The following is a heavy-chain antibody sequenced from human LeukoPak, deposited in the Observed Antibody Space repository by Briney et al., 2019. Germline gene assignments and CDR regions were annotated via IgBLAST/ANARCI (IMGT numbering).Heavy chain of an antibody. CDR3: AKRIIEARENGDSNWLDP. V-gene: IGHV4-59*08. CDR2: ISYGGST. D-gene: IGHD4-17*01. J-gene: IGHJ5*01. CDR1: GDSITNSY. Sequence: SETLSLTCTVSGDSITNSYWNWIRQAPGRGLEWIGRISYGGSTNYNPSLKSRVIISRDTSKNQFSLELTSVTAADTAIYYCAKRIIEARENGDSNWLDPWGQGTLVTVSS.